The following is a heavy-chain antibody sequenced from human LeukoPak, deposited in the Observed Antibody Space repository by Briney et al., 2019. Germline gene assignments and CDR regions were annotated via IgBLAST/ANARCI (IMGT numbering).Heavy chain of an antibody. CDR2: ISGSGGST. D-gene: IGHD3-22*01. CDR1: GFTFSSYA. Sequence: PGGSLRLSCAASGFTFSSYAMSWVRHAPGKGLEWVSAISGSGGSTYYADSVKGRFTISRDNSKNTLYLQMNSLRAEDTAVYYCAKDRLRDYYDSSGYYYDDAFDIWGQGTMVTVSS. V-gene: IGHV3-23*01. J-gene: IGHJ3*02. CDR3: AKDRLRDYYDSSGYYYDDAFDI.